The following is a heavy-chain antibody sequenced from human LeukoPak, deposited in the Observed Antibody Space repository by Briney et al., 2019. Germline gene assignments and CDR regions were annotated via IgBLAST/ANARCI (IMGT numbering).Heavy chain of an antibody. CDR3: ARERPTIAARSSNWFDP. D-gene: IGHD6-6*01. J-gene: IGHJ5*02. CDR2: INPSGGST. V-gene: IGHV1-46*01. CDR1: GYTFTSYY. Sequence: ASVKVSCKASGYTFTSYYMHWARQAPGQGLEWMGIINPSGGSTSYAQKFQGTVTMTRDTSTSTVYMELSSLRSEDTAVYYCARERPTIAARSSNWFDPWGQGTLVTVSS.